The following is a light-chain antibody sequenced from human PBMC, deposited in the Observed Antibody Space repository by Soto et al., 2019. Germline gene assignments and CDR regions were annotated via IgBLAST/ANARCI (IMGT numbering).Light chain of an antibody. CDR2: KAS. V-gene: IGKV1-5*03. CDR1: QSISSW. CDR3: KHYNSYSEA. J-gene: IGKJ1*01. Sequence: DIQMTQSPYRLSASVGDRVTNTCRASQSISSWLAWYPQKPGKATKLLIYKASSLESGVPSRFSGSGSGTEFTLTISSLQPDEFATYYCKHYNSYSEAVGKGTKVDIK.